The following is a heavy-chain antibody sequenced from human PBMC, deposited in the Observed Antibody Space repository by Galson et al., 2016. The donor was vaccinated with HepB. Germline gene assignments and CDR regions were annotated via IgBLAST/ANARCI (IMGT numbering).Heavy chain of an antibody. Sequence: SVKVSCKASGGTFSNYAITWVRQAPGQGLEWMGGIITMFGTAHYAQKFQGRVTMTADKSTSTAYMELSSLRSEDTAVYYCAREGGTVLRYFDWQSYYYYMDVWGKGTTVTVSS. CDR1: GGTFSNYA. J-gene: IGHJ6*03. CDR2: IITMFGTA. CDR3: AREGGTVLRYFDWQSYYYYMDV. D-gene: IGHD3-9*01. V-gene: IGHV1-69*06.